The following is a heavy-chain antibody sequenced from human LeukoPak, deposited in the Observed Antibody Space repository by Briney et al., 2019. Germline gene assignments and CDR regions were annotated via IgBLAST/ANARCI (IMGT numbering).Heavy chain of an antibody. J-gene: IGHJ3*02. CDR3: AKDQIGVLPDAFDI. CDR2: IRASGGST. D-gene: IGHD3-10*01. V-gene: IGHV3-23*01. CDR1: GFTFSDYA. Sequence: GGSLRLSCAASGFTFSDYAMSWVRQAPGKGLEWVSSIRASGGSTFYADSVKGRFTTSRDNSENTLFLQMNSLRADDAAVYYCAKDQIGVLPDAFDIWGQGTMVSVSS.